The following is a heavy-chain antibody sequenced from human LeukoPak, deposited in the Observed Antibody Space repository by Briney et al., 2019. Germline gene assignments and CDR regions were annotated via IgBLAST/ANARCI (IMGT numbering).Heavy chain of an antibody. CDR3: ARVCVEIVVVPAAIIFDY. CDR1: GGSISSGGYY. Sequence: SETLSLTCTVSGGSISSGGYYWSWIRQHPGKGLEWIGYTYYSGSTYYNPSLKSRVTISVDTSKNQFSLKLSSVTAADTAVYYCARVCVEIVVVPAAIIFDYWGQGTLVTVSS. CDR2: TYYSGST. V-gene: IGHV4-31*03. J-gene: IGHJ4*02. D-gene: IGHD2-2*01.